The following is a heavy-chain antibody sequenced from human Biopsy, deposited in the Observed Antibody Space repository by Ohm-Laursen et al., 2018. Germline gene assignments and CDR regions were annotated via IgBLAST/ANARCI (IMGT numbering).Heavy chain of an antibody. CDR1: GGSISGSS. CDR3: AKHGSGWTGDDAFHI. V-gene: IGHV4-59*08. D-gene: IGHD6-19*01. Sequence: SDTLSLTCPVSGGSISGSSWSWIRQAPGKGLEWIGYISYSRDTNYTPSLKSRITISVDTSKNQFPLKLTSVTAADTAVYYCAKHGSGWTGDDAFHIWGQGTMVTVSS. CDR2: ISYSRDT. J-gene: IGHJ3*02.